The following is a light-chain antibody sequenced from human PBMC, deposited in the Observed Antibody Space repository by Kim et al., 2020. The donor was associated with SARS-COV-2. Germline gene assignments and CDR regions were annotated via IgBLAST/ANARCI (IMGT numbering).Light chain of an antibody. CDR2: GAS. V-gene: IGKV1-39*01. J-gene: IGKJ5*01. CDR3: QQSNSIPIT. CDR1: QSISTS. Sequence: ASGGDRVTITCRASQSISTSLNWYQHQPGKAPNLLIYGASTLQSGIPSRFSGSGSGTDFTLTISSLQPEDFATYYCQQSNSIPITFGQGTRLEIK.